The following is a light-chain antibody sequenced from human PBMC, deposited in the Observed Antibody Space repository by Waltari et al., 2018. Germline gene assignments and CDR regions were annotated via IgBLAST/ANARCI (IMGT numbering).Light chain of an antibody. J-gene: IGLJ2*01. V-gene: IGLV3-19*01. CDR1: RLRSYD. CDR2: GNN. Sequence: SSELTQDPAVSVALGQTVRITGQGDRLRSYDASWYQQKPGQAPVLVIYGNNNRPSGIPDRFSGSSSGNTASLTITGAQADDEADYYCNSRDSSGNHVVFGGGTKLTVL. CDR3: NSRDSSGNHVV.